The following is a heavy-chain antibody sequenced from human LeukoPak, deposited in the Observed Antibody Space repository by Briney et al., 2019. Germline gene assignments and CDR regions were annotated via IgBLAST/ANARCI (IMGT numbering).Heavy chain of an antibody. D-gene: IGHD3-22*01. CDR2: INPSGGST. J-gene: IGHJ3*02. V-gene: IGHV1-46*01. CDR1: GYTFTNYH. CDR3: ARDYYDITGPKNDAFDI. Sequence: GASVKVSCKASGYTFTNYHMNWVRQAPGQGLEWMGIINPSGGSTSYAQKFQGRVTMTRDMSTSTVYMELSSLRSEDTAVYYCARDYYDITGPKNDAFDIWGQGTMVTVSS.